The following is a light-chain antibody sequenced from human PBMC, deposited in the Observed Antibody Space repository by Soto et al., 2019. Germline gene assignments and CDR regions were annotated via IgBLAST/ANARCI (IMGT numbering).Light chain of an antibody. Sequence: QSALTQPASVSGSPGQSITISCTGTSSDIGAYNFVSWYQQHPGKAPQLMLYDVNIRPSGVSNRFSGSKSGNTASLTISWLQGEDEADYYCTSWTTSTTMRFGG. CDR1: SSDIGAYNF. CDR2: DVN. V-gene: IGLV2-14*03. J-gene: IGLJ2*01. CDR3: TSWTTSTTMR.